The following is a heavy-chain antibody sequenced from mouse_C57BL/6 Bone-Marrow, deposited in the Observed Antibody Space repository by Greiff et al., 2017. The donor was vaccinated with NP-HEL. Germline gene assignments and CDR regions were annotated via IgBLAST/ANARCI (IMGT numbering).Heavy chain of an antibody. CDR2: IDPSDSYT. V-gene: IGHV1-59*01. D-gene: IGHD1-1*01. J-gene: IGHJ2*01. CDR3: ARDGSSPFDY. Sequence: QVQLQQPGAELVRPGTSVKLSCKASGYTFTSYWMHWVKQRPGQGLEWIGVIDPSDSYTNYNQKFKGKATLTVDTSSSTAYMQLSSLTSDDSAVYYCARDGSSPFDYWGQGTTLTVSS. CDR1: GYTFTSYW.